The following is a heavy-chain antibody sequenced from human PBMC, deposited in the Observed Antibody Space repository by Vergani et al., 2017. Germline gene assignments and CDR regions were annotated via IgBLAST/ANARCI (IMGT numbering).Heavy chain of an antibody. D-gene: IGHD3-22*01. J-gene: IGHJ4*02. CDR1: GYTFTGYY. CDR3: WIYDSSGYYPWDYFDY. CDR2: INPNSGNT. V-gene: IGHV1-8*02. Sequence: QVQLVQSGAEVKKPGASVKVSCKASGYTFTGYYMHWVRQAPGQGLEWMGWINPNSGNTGYAQKFQGRVTMTRNTSISTAYMELSSLRSEDTAVYYCWIYDSSGYYPWDYFDYWGQGTLVTVSS.